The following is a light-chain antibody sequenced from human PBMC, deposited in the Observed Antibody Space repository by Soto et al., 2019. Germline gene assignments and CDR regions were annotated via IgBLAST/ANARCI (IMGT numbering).Light chain of an antibody. Sequence: QSVLTQPASVSGSPGQSITISCTGTSSDVGGYNYVSWYQQHPGKAPKLMIYDVSNRPSGVSTRFSGSKSGNTAALTISGRQAEDDDDYYCSSSTRSSTAYVFGTGTKLTVL. J-gene: IGLJ1*01. CDR3: SSSTRSSTAYV. CDR1: SSDVGGYNY. CDR2: DVS. V-gene: IGLV2-14*01.